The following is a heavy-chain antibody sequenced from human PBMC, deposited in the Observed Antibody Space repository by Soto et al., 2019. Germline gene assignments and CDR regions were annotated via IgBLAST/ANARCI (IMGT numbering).Heavy chain of an antibody. CDR1: GYTFTSYG. CDR3: ARYLVVQTTTGGVDF. CDR2: ISGYNGNT. D-gene: IGHD2-2*01. V-gene: IGHV1-18*01. Sequence: QVQLVQSGAEVKTPGASVKVSCKASGYTFTSYGISWVRQAPGQGLEWMAWISGYNGNTHYAQKFQDRVTMTTDTSTNTAYMELRSLRSDDTAVYYCARYLVVQTTTGGVDFLGQGTLVTVSS. J-gene: IGHJ4*02.